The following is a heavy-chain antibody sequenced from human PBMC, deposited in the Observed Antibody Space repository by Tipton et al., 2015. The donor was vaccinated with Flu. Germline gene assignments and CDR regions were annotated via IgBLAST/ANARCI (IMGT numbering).Heavy chain of an antibody. CDR3: ARGPNRVTAAAGIKFDP. J-gene: IGHJ5*02. D-gene: IGHD6-13*01. CDR1: GGSISSSSYY. Sequence: TLSLTCTVSGGSISSSSYYWSWIRQPPGKGLEWIGEINHSGSTNYNPSLKSRVTISVDTSKNQFSLKLSSVTAADTAVYYCARGPNRVTAAAGIKFDPWGQGTLVTVSS. CDR2: INHSGST. V-gene: IGHV4-39*07.